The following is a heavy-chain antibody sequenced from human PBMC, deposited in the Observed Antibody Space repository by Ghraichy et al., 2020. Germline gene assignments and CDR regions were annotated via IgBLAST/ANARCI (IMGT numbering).Heavy chain of an antibody. CDR3: ARDNQNWFDP. Sequence: SETLSLTCAVSGGSISSGGYSWSWIRQPPGKGLEWIGYIYHSGSTYYNPSLKSRVTISVDRSKNQFSLKLSSVTAADTAVYYCARDNQNWFDPWGQGTLVTVSS. CDR1: GGSISSGGYS. V-gene: IGHV4-30-2*01. CDR2: IYHSGST. J-gene: IGHJ5*02.